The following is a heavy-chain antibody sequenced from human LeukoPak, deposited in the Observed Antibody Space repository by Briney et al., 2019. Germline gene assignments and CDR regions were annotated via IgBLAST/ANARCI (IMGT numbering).Heavy chain of an antibody. Sequence: PSETLSLTCTVPGGSISSSSYYWGWIRQPPGKGLEWIGSIYYSGSTYYNPSLKSRVTISVDTSKNQFSLKLSSVTAADTAVYYCARAKGGYFDYWGQGTLVTVSS. CDR2: IYYSGST. D-gene: IGHD2-15*01. V-gene: IGHV4-39*07. CDR3: ARAKGGYFDY. J-gene: IGHJ4*02. CDR1: GGSISSSSYY.